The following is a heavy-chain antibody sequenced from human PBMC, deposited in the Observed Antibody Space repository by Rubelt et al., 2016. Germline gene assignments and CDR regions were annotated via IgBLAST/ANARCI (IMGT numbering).Heavy chain of an antibody. CDR3: ARFAIGGHSSGYLFDY. CDR2: INPNSGGT. CDR1: GYTFTGYY. V-gene: IGHV1-2*02. Sequence: QVQLVQSGAEVKKPGASVKVSCKASGYTFTGYYMHWVRQAPGQGLEWMGWINPNSGGTNYAQKFQGRVTMTRDTSIRTAYMGLSRLRSDDTAVYYCARFAIGGHSSGYLFDYWGQGTLVTVSS. J-gene: IGHJ4*02. D-gene: IGHD3-22*01.